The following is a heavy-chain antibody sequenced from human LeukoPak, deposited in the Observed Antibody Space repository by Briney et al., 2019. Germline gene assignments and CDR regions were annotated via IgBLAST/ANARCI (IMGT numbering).Heavy chain of an antibody. V-gene: IGHV3-7*03. D-gene: IGHD3-22*01. J-gene: IGHJ4*02. CDR3: AKVRSHYYDSSGHPKYYFDY. CDR2: INQDGSEE. Sequence: GGSLRLSCAASGFTFSHYWMTWVRQAPGKGLEWVAQINQDGSEEYYMDSVKARFTISRDNAKNSVFLQMNSLRAEDTAVYYCAKVRSHYYDSSGHPKYYFDYWGQGTLVTVSS. CDR1: GFTFSHYW.